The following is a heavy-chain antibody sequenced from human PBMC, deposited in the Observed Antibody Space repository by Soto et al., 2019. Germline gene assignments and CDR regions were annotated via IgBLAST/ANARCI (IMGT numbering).Heavy chain of an antibody. CDR1: GGSISSYY. CDR3: ARGYSYSFRYMDV. Sequence: QAQLQESGPGLAKPSETLSLTCTVSGGSISSYYWTWIRQPPGKGLEWIGCIYNSGSTNYNPSLKSRVTISVDTSKNQFSLKVSSVTAADTAVYYCARGYSYSFRYMDVWGKGTTVTVSS. CDR2: IYNSGST. V-gene: IGHV4-59*01. J-gene: IGHJ6*03. D-gene: IGHD6-13*01.